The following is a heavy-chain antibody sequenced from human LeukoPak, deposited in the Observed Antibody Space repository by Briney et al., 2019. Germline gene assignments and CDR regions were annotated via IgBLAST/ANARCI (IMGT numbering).Heavy chain of an antibody. Sequence: GGSLRLTCAASGFTLSSYSMNWVRQAPGKGLEWVSYISSSSTTIYYADSVKGRFTISRDNAKKSLYLQMNSLRDEDTAVYYCARGRENYGDYHDYWGQGTLVTVSS. V-gene: IGHV3-48*02. J-gene: IGHJ4*02. CDR1: GFTLSSYS. CDR2: ISSSSTTI. CDR3: ARGRENYGDYHDY. D-gene: IGHD4-17*01.